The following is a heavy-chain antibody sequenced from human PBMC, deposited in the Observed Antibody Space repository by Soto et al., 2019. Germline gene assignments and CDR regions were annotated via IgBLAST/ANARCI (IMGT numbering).Heavy chain of an antibody. Sequence: GGSLRLSCAALAFTFSNYGMSWVRQAPGKGLEWVSAISSGGSTFSAESVKGRFTISRDNSKNTLYLQMNSLRAEDTAVYYCAKENSGYEKWGQGTLVTVSS. CDR3: AKENSGYEK. D-gene: IGHD5-12*01. CDR2: ISSGGST. CDR1: AFTFSNYG. V-gene: IGHV3-23*01. J-gene: IGHJ4*02.